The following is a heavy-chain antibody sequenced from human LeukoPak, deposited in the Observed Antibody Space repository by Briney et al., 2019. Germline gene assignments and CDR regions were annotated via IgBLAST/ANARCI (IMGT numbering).Heavy chain of an antibody. D-gene: IGHD3-10*01. CDR2: IYHSGST. CDR3: ASASITLYYYGMDV. J-gene: IGHJ6*04. Sequence: SETLSLTCAVSGGSISSSNWWSWVRQPPGKGLEWIGEIYHSGSTNYNPSLKGRVTISVDKSKNQFSLKLSSVTAADTAVYYCASASITLYYYGMDVWGKGTTVTVSS. CDR1: GGSISSSNW. V-gene: IGHV4-4*02.